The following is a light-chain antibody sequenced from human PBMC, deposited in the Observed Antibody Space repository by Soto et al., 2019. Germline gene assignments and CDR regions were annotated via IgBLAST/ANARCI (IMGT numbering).Light chain of an antibody. J-gene: IGKJ5*01. V-gene: IGKV1-5*03. CDR1: QSISSW. CDR3: QQRYGTPIT. Sequence: DIQMPQFPSTLSASGGDRVSITCRASQSISSWLAWYQQKPGKDLKXXIYKASGLESEVPSRFSGSGSGTDFNLTITSLQTEDFATYYCQQRYGTPITFGQGTRLEIK. CDR2: KAS.